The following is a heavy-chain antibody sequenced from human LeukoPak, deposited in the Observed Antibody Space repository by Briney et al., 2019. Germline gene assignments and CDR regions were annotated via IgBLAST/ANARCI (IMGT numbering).Heavy chain of an antibody. CDR1: GGSISSGSYY. CDR2: IYSSGST. D-gene: IGHD3-22*01. J-gene: IGHJ4*02. Sequence: PSETLSLTCTVSGGSISSGSYYWSWIRQPPGKGLEWIGYIYSSGSTNYNPSLKSRVTISVDTSKNQFSLKLSSVTAADTAVYYCARHGYYYGSSGVYYFDYWGQGTLVTVSS. V-gene: IGHV4-61*01. CDR3: ARHGYYYGSSGVYYFDY.